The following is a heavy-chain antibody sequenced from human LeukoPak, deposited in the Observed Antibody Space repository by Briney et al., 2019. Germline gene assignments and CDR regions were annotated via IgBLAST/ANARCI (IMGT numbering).Heavy chain of an antibody. CDR2: ISGSGGST. D-gene: IGHD2-2*01. CDR1: GFTFSSYA. Sequence: GASLRLSCAASGFTFSSYAMSWVRQAPGKGLEWVSAISGSGGSTYYADSVKGRFTISRDNSKNTLYLQMNSLRAEDTAVYYCAKLGCSSTSCLYGMDVWGHGTTVTVSS. CDR3: AKLGCSSTSCLYGMDV. V-gene: IGHV3-23*01. J-gene: IGHJ6*02.